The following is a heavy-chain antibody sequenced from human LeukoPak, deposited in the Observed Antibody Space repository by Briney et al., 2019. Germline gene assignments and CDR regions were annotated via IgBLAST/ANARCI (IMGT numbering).Heavy chain of an antibody. Sequence: ASVKVSCKASGGTFSSYAISWVRQAPGQGLEWMGGIIPMFGTANYAQKFQGRVTITADKSTSTAYMELSSLRSEDMAVYYCARAEAAAAPRLFDYWGQGTLVTVSS. CDR2: IIPMFGTA. CDR3: ARAEAAAAPRLFDY. J-gene: IGHJ4*02. D-gene: IGHD6-13*01. V-gene: IGHV1-69*06. CDR1: GGTFSSYA.